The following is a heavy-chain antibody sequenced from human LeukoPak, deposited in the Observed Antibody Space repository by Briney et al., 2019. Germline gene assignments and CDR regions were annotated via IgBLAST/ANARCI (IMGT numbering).Heavy chain of an antibody. CDR3: GRGQRVGLSASLGVLFASYYTYYYMDV. CDR2: INPSDGAT. Sequence: ASVKVSCKTSGYTFTMYQIHWVRQAPGQGLEWMGMINPSDGATTYAQRFQGRVTLIRDMSTTTVYMDLNSLRFEDTAVYFCGRGQRVGLSASLGVLFASYYTYYYMDVWGRGTTVTVSS. CDR1: GYTFTMYQ. V-gene: IGHV1-46*01. D-gene: IGHD1-26*01. J-gene: IGHJ6*03.